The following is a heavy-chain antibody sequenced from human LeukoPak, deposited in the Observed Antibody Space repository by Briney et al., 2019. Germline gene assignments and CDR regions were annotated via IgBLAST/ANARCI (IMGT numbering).Heavy chain of an antibody. CDR1: GFSFSSYS. V-gene: IGHV3-21*01. Sequence: GGSLRLSCAASGFSFSSYSMNWVRQAPGKGLEWVSSISSSSSYIYYADSVKGRFTISRDNAKNSLYLQMNSLRAEDTAVYYCASRVEMATKTADYWGQGTLVTVSS. CDR2: ISSSSSYI. CDR3: ASRVEMATKTADY. J-gene: IGHJ4*02. D-gene: IGHD5-24*01.